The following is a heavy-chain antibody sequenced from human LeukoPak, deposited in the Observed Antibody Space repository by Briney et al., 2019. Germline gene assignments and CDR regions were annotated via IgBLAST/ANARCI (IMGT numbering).Heavy chain of an antibody. J-gene: IGHJ5*02. Sequence: PGRSLRLSCAASGFTFDDYAMHWVRQAPGKGLEWVSGISWNSGSIGYADSVKGRFTISRDNAKNSLYLQMNSLRAEDTAVYYCATLTDANWFDPWGQGTLVTVSS. CDR2: ISWNSGSI. CDR3: ATLTDANWFDP. CDR1: GFTFDDYA. V-gene: IGHV3-9*01.